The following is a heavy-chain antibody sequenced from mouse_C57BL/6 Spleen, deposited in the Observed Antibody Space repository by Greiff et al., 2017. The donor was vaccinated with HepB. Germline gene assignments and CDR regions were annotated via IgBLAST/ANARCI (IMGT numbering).Heavy chain of an antibody. CDR1: GYTFTSYW. V-gene: IGHV1-52*01. D-gene: IGHD2-4*01. Sequence: QVQLKQSGAELVRPGSSVKLSCKASGYTFTSYWMHWVKQRPIQGLEWIGNIDPSDSETHYNQKFKDKATLTVDKSSSTAYMQLSSLTSEDSAVYYCARNYDRNFDVWGTGTTVTVSS. J-gene: IGHJ1*03. CDR2: IDPSDSET. CDR3: ARNYDRNFDV.